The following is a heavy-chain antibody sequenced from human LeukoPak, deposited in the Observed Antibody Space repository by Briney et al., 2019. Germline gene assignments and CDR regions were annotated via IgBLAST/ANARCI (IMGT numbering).Heavy chain of an antibody. Sequence: SETLSLTCTVSGGSISSGDYYWSWIRQPPGKGLEWIRYIYYSGSTYYNPSLKSRVTISVDTSKNQFSLKLSSVTAADTAVYYCARYSSGWFGYWGQGALVTVSS. J-gene: IGHJ4*02. CDR3: ARYSSGWFGY. D-gene: IGHD6-19*01. CDR1: GGSISSGDYY. V-gene: IGHV4-30-4*01. CDR2: IYYSGST.